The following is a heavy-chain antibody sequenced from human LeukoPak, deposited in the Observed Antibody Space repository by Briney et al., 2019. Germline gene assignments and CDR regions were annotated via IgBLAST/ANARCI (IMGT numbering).Heavy chain of an antibody. J-gene: IGHJ4*02. V-gene: IGHV3-30-3*01. CDR2: ISYDGSNK. CDR3: AREDPLNSYYDFWSGYYDFDY. Sequence: GGSLRLSCAASGFTFSSYAMHWVRQAPGKGLEWVAVISYDGSNKYYADSVKGRFTISRDNSKNTLYLQMNSLRAEDTAVYYCAREDPLNSYYDFWSGYYDFDYWGQGTLVTVSS. CDR1: GFTFSSYA. D-gene: IGHD3-3*01.